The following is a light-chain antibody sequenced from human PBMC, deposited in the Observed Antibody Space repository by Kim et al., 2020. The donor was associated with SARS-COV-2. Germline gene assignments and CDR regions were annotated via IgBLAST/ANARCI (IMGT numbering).Light chain of an antibody. CDR1: RSDVGGYNY. CDR2: DVS. Sequence: QSITISWTGTRSDVGGYNYVSWYQQHPGKAPKLMIYDVSKRPSGVSNRFSGSKSGNTASLTISGLQAEDEADYYCSSYTSSSTSYVFGTGTKVTVL. J-gene: IGLJ1*01. CDR3: SSYTSSSTSYV. V-gene: IGLV2-14*04.